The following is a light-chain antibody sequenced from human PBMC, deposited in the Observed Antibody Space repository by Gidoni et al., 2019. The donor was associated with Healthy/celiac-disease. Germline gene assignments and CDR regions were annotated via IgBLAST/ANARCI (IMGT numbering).Light chain of an antibody. CDR1: QSISSY. V-gene: IGKV1-39*01. Sequence: DIQMTQSPSSLSASVGDRVTITCRASQSISSYLNWYQQKPGKAPTLLIYAASRWQSGVPSRFSGSGSGTDFTLTISSLQPEDFATYYCQQSYSTWTFGQGTKVEIK. J-gene: IGKJ1*01. CDR2: AAS. CDR3: QQSYSTWT.